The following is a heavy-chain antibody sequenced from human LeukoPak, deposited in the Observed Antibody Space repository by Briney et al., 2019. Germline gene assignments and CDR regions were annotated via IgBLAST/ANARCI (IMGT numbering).Heavy chain of an antibody. V-gene: IGHV1-2*02. D-gene: IGHD2-2*01. CDR3: ARDIVVVPATIPGEIDY. CDR2: INPNSGGT. J-gene: IGHJ4*02. Sequence: ASVKVSCKASGYTFTGYYMHWVRQAPGQGLEWMGWINPNSGGTYYAQNFQGRVTMTRDTSISTAYMELSRLKSDDTAVYYCARDIVVVPATIPGEIDYWGQGTLVTVSS. CDR1: GYTFTGYY.